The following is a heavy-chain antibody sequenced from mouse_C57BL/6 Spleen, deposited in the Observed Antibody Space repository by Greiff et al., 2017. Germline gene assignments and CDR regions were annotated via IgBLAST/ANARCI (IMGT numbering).Heavy chain of an antibody. CDR3: ARELLRGFDY. V-gene: IGHV1-82*01. CDR2: IYPGDGDT. CDR1: GYAFSSSW. J-gene: IGHJ2*01. D-gene: IGHD1-1*01. Sequence: QVQLQQSGPELVKPGASVKISCKASGYAFSSSWMNWVKQRPGKGLEWIGRIYPGDGDTNYNGKFKGKATLTADKSSSIAYMQLSSLTSEDSAVYFCARELLRGFDYWGQGTTLTVSS.